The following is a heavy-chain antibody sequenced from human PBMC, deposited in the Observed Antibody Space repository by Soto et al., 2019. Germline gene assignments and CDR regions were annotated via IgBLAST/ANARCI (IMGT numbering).Heavy chain of an antibody. D-gene: IGHD3-16*01. CDR2: IYYSGST. Sequence: PSETLSLTCTVSGGSISSGDYYWSWIRQPPGKGLEWIGYIYYSGSTFYNPSLKNRVTISLDTSKIQFSLKLSSVTAADTAVYYRVREGGDNWFDPWGQGTPVTVSS. CDR1: GGSISSGDYY. CDR3: VREGGDNWFDP. J-gene: IGHJ5*02. V-gene: IGHV4-30-4*01.